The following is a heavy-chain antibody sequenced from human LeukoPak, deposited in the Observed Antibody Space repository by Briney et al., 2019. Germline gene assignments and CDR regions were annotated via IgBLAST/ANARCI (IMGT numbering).Heavy chain of an antibody. CDR2: IYYTGST. V-gene: IGHV4-59*12. CDR3: ARGYLASDC. Sequence: SETLSLTCAVSGGSISTYYWNWIRRPPGKGLEWIGYIYYTGSTIYNPSLKSRVTISVDTSKNQFSLKLSSVTAADTAVYYCARGYLASDCWGQGTLVTVSS. J-gene: IGHJ4*02. CDR1: GGSISTYY. D-gene: IGHD1-14*01.